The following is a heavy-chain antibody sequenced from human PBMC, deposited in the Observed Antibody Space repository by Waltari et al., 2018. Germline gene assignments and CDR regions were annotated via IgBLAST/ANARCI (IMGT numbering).Heavy chain of an antibody. V-gene: IGHV4-34*01. Sequence: QVQLQQWGAGLLKPSETLSLTCTVYGGSFSGYYWSWIRQPPGKGREWIGEINHSGNTNYNPPLKSRVTISVDTSKNQFSLKLSSVTAADTAVYYCARQTSYRSTYYYDSSGYYSYLYYFDYWGQGTLVTVSS. D-gene: IGHD3-22*01. J-gene: IGHJ4*02. CDR2: INHSGNT. CDR1: GGSFSGYY. CDR3: ARQTSYRSTYYYDSSGYYSYLYYFDY.